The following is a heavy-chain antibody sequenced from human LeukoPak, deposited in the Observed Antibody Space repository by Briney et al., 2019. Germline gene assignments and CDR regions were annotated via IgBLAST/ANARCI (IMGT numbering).Heavy chain of an antibody. CDR3: ARASYDFWSGYYKGTGWFDP. J-gene: IGHJ5*02. Sequence: GGSLRLSCAASGFTFSSYSMNWVRQAPGKGLEWVSSISSSSSYIYYADSVKGRFTISRDNAKNSLYLQMNSLRAEDTAVYYCARASYDFWSGYYKGTGWFDPWGQGTLVTVSS. V-gene: IGHV3-21*01. D-gene: IGHD3-3*01. CDR2: ISSSSSYI. CDR1: GFTFSSYS.